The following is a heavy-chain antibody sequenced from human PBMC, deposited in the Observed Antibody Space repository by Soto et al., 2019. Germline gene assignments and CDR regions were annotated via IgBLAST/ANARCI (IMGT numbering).Heavy chain of an antibody. J-gene: IGHJ4*02. CDR2: ISGSGGST. CDR3: SKGAYYYDSSGYYYFDY. CDR1: GFTFSSYA. Sequence: GGSLRLSCAASGFTFSSYAMSWVRQAPGKGLEWVSAISGSGGSTYYADSVKGRFTISRDNSKNTLYLQMNSLRAEDTAVYYCSKGAYYYDSSGYYYFDYWGQGTLVTVSS. V-gene: IGHV3-23*01. D-gene: IGHD3-22*01.